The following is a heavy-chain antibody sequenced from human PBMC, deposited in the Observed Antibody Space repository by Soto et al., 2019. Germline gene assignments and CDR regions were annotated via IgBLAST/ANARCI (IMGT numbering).Heavy chain of an antibody. CDR2: ISGSDGST. CDR1: GFTFSSYA. Sequence: GGSLRLSCAASGFTFSSYAMSWVRQAPGKGLEWVSAISGSDGSTYYADSVKGRFTISRDNSKNTLYLQMNSLRAEDTAVYYCAKVRDILTAYYIDIWGQGTMVTVSS. D-gene: IGHD3-9*01. CDR3: AKVRDILTAYYIDI. V-gene: IGHV3-23*01. J-gene: IGHJ3*02.